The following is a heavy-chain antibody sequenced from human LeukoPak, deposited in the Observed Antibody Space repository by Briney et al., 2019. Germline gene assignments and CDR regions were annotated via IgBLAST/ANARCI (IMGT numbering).Heavy chain of an antibody. Sequence: ASVTVSCKASGYTFTIYGINWVRQAPGQGLEWMGWISAYNGNTNYAQKLQGRVTMTTDTSTSTAYMELRSLRSDDTAVYYCAREGYYYGSGSYPYWGQGTLVTVSS. J-gene: IGHJ4*02. CDR3: AREGYYYGSGSYPY. CDR2: ISAYNGNT. D-gene: IGHD3-10*01. V-gene: IGHV1-18*01. CDR1: GYTFTIYG.